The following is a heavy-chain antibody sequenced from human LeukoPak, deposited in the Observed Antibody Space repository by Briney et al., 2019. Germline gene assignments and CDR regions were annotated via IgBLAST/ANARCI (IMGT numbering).Heavy chain of an antibody. V-gene: IGHV1-2*02. CDR2: INPNSGGT. D-gene: IGHD6-19*01. CDR1: GYTFTGYY. J-gene: IGHJ3*02. CDR3: ARQWLVLSAFDI. Sequence: ASVKVSCKASGYTFTGYYMHWVRQAPGQGLEWMGWINPNSGGTNYAQKFQGRVTMTRDTSISTAYMELSRLRSDDTAVHYCARQWLVLSAFDIWGQGTMVTVSS.